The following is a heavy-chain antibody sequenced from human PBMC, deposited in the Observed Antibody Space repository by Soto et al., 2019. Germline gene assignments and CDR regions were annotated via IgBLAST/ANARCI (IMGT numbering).Heavy chain of an antibody. J-gene: IGHJ6*02. D-gene: IGHD5-12*01. CDR2: INPNSGGT. Sequence: ASVKVSCKASGYTFTGYYMHWVRQAPGQGLEWMGWINPNSGGTNYAQKFQGRVTMTRDTSISTAYMELSRLRSDDTAVYYCASGYRGYDPSNGMDVGGQGTTVTVSS. CDR3: ASGYRGYDPSNGMDV. V-gene: IGHV1-2*02. CDR1: GYTFTGYY.